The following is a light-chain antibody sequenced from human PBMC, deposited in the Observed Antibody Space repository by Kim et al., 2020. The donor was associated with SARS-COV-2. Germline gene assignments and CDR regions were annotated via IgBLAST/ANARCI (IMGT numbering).Light chain of an antibody. V-gene: IGKV1-5*03. CDR3: QQYENWYY. J-gene: IGKJ2*01. CDR2: KAS. CDR1: QNLDTW. Sequence: NPVTQFPSTLSASVGDTVTITCRASQNLDTWVAWYQQKPGKAPKLLIYKASTLQSGVPSRFSGSGSGTEFTLTITGLQADDFATYYCQQYENWYYFGQGTKLEI.